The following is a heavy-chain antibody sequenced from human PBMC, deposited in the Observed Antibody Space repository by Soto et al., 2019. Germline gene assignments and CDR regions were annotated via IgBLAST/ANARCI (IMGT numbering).Heavy chain of an antibody. CDR3: ARVYSGSYSDY. CDR1: GGSISSGGYY. CDR2: IYYSGST. D-gene: IGHD1-26*01. Sequence: SETLSLTCTVSGGSISSGGYYWSWIRQHPGKGLEWIGYIYYSGSTYYNPSLKTRVTISVDKSKNQFSLKLSSVTAADTAVYYCARVYSGSYSDYWGQGTLVTVSS. V-gene: IGHV4-31*03. J-gene: IGHJ4*02.